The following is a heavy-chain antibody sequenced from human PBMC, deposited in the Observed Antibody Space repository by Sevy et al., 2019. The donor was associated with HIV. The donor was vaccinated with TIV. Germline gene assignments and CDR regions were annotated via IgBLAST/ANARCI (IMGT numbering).Heavy chain of an antibody. CDR1: GFTFSSYA. Sequence: GESLKISCAASGFTFSSYAMSWVRQAPGKGLEWVSAISGSGGSTYYADSVKGRFTISRDNSKNTLYLQMNSLRAEDTAVYYCAKDPAYYYDSSGYYGTTFDYWGQGTLVTVSS. V-gene: IGHV3-23*01. CDR3: AKDPAYYYDSSGYYGTTFDY. J-gene: IGHJ4*02. D-gene: IGHD3-22*01. CDR2: ISGSGGST.